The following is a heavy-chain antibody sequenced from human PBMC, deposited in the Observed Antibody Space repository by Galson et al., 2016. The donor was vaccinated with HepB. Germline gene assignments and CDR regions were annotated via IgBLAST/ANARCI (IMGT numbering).Heavy chain of an antibody. CDR2: VSGPSFYI. D-gene: IGHD2-15*01. CDR3: ARGRQQPPAYYYYYMDV. CDR1: GSTFTSYT. J-gene: IGHJ6*03. V-gene: IGHV3-21*01. Sequence: SLRLSCAASGSTFTSYTMNWVRQAPGKALEWVASVSGPSFYIFYTDSVKGRFTISRDNAINSLFLQMHDLRPEDTAVYYCARGRQQPPAYYYYYMDVWGKGTTVTVSS.